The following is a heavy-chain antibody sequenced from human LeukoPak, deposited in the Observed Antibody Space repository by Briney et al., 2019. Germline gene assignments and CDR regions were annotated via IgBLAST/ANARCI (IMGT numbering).Heavy chain of an antibody. V-gene: IGHV1-18*04. J-gene: IGHJ4*02. CDR2: ISAYNGNT. CDR3: ARDPTRVPY. Sequence: ASVKVSCKASGYTFTGYYMHWVRQAPGQGLEWMGWISAYNGNTNYAQKLQGRVTMTTDTSTSTAYMELRSLRSDDTAVYYCARDPTRVPYWGQGTLVTVSS. CDR1: GYTFTGYY.